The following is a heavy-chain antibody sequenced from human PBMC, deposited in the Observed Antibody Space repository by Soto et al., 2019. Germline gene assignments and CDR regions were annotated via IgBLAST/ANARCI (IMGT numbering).Heavy chain of an antibody. Sequence: QVQLVQSGAEVKKPGASVKVSCKASGYTFTSYGISWVRQAPGQGLEWMGWISAYNGNTNYAQKLQGRVTMTTDTSTSTDYMELRSLRADDTAVYYCARMPGSGSLNYYYYGMDVWGQGTTVTVSS. CDR1: GYTFTSYG. V-gene: IGHV1-18*01. J-gene: IGHJ6*02. CDR2: ISAYNGNT. CDR3: ARMPGSGSLNYYYYGMDV. D-gene: IGHD3-10*01.